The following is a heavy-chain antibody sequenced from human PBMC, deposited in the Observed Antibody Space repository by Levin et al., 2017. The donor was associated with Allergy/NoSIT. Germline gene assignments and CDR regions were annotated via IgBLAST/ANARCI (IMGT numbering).Heavy chain of an antibody. D-gene: IGHD2-21*02. CDR2: INDRGDT. J-gene: IGHJ3*02. CDR3: ARGGVTTDI. V-gene: IGHV4-4*07. Sequence: SETLSLTCTVSGGSVSSSFWAWIRQAAGKRLEWIGRINDRGDTTYNPSLKSRVTMSVDTSKNQFSLKLTSVTAADTAVYYCARGGVTTDIWGQGTMVSVSS. CDR1: GGSVSSSF.